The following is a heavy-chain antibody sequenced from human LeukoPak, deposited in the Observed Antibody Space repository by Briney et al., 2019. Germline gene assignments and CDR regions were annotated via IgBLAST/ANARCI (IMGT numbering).Heavy chain of an antibody. CDR2: ISYDGSNK. D-gene: IGHD3-22*01. Sequence: GGSLRLSCAASGFTFSSYAMHWVRQAPGKWLEWVAVISYDGSNKYYADSVKGRFTISRDNSKNTLYLQMNSLRAEDRAVYYCASPVVDDSSGYWGQGTLVTVYS. J-gene: IGHJ4*02. CDR3: ASPVVDDSSGY. CDR1: GFTFSSYA. V-gene: IGHV3-30*04.